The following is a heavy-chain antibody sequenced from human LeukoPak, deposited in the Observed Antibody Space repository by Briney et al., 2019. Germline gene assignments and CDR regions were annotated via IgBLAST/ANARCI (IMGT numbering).Heavy chain of an antibody. D-gene: IGHD6-25*01. CDR2: ISSSSTYI. CDR1: GFTFSSYS. V-gene: IGHV3-21*01. Sequence: PGGSLRLSCAASGFTFSSYSMSWVRQAPGKGLEWVSSISSSSTYIYYADSMKGRFTISRDNAKNSLYLQMNSLRAEDTAVYYCARLVALAATYYFDYWGQGTLVTVSS. J-gene: IGHJ4*02. CDR3: ARLVALAATYYFDY.